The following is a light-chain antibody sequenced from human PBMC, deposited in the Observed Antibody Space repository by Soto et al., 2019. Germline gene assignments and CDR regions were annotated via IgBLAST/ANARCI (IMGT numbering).Light chain of an antibody. CDR1: QSVSSSY. V-gene: IGKV3-20*01. CDR2: GAS. Sequence: EIVLTQSPGTLSLSPGERATLSCRASQSVSSSYLAWYQQKPGQAPRLLIYGASSRATGIPDRFSGSGSGTDFTLTISRLEPEDFAVYYCQQYGSSRGFTLGHGTKADIK. CDR3: QQYGSSRGFT. J-gene: IGKJ3*01.